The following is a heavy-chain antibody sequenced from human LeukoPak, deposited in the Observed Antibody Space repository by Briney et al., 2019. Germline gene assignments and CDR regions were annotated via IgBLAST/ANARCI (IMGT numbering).Heavy chain of an antibody. J-gene: IGHJ4*02. V-gene: IGHV1-3*01. CDR3: ARSLSSWYYFDY. Sequence: ASVKVSCKASGYTFTSYAMHWVRQAPGQWLEWMGWINAGNGNTKYSQKFQGRVTITRDTSASTAYMELSSLRSEDTAVYYCARSLSSWYYFDYWGQGTLVTVSS. CDR1: GYTFTSYA. CDR2: INAGNGNT. D-gene: IGHD6-13*01.